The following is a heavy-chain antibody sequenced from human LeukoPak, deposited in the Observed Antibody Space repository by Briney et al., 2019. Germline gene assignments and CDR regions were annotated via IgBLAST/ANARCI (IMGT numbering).Heavy chain of an antibody. CDR2: ISSNGGST. CDR3: ARTRTYSGYDWDY. Sequence: PGGSLRLSCAASGFTFSSYTMHWVRQAPGKGLEYVSSISSNGGSTYYANSVKGRFTISRDNSKNTLYLQMGSLRAEDMAVYYCARTRTYSGYDWDYWGQGTLVTVSS. D-gene: IGHD5-12*01. CDR1: GFTFSSYT. J-gene: IGHJ4*02. V-gene: IGHV3-64*01.